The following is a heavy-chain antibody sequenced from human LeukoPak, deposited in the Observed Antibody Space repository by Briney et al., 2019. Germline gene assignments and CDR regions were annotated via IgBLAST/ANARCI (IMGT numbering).Heavy chain of an antibody. CDR3: ARDLSFSWAAAGKGPDP. CDR2: TYHSGST. V-gene: IGHV4-38-2*02. Sequence: SETLSLTCTVSGYSISSGYYWGWIRQPPGKGLEWIGSTYHSGSTYYNPSLKSRVTISVDTSKNQFSLKLSSVTAADTAVYYCARDLSFSWAAAGKGPDPWGQGTLVTVSS. D-gene: IGHD6-13*01. J-gene: IGHJ5*02. CDR1: GYSISSGYY.